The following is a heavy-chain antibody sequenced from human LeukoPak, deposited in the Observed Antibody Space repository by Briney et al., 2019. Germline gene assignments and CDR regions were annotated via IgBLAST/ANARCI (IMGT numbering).Heavy chain of an antibody. CDR3: ARHGGLYNWNVTPIEYFQH. V-gene: IGHV4-59*08. Sequence: SETLALTCNVSCGSISSYYWSWIRQPPGKGLAGIGYIYYSGSTNYNPSLKSRVTISVDTSKNQFSLKLSSVTAADTAVYYCARHGGLYNWNVTPIEYFQHWGQGTLVTVSS. CDR1: CGSISSYY. D-gene: IGHD1-20*01. CDR2: IYYSGST. J-gene: IGHJ1*01.